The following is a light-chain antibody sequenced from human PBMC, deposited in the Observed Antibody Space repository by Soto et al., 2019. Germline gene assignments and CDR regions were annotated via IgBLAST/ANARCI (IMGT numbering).Light chain of an antibody. CDR1: QSVLYSTY. CDR3: QQYGRSPTT. V-gene: IGKV3-20*01. Sequence: DIVMTQSPDSLALSLCERATINCKSIQSVLYSTYLAWYQQKSGQAPRFLIYGESSRATGIPDRFSGSGSGTDLNLTISRLEPEDFAVYYCQQYGRSPTTCGQGTKVDIK. CDR2: GES. J-gene: IGKJ1*01.